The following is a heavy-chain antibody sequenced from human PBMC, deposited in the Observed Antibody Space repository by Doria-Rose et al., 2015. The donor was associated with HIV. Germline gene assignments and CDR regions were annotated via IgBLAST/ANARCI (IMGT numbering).Heavy chain of an antibody. V-gene: IGHV2-26*01. CDR1: GVSLSSPGMG. D-gene: IGHD6-13*01. CDR2: IFSDDER. J-gene: IGHJ4*02. Sequence: QVQLVQSGPVLVKPTETLTLTCTVSGVSLSSPGMGVSWIRQPPGKALEWLANIFSDDERSYRTSRKSRLTISRRTSKSQVVITMTDMDPVDTATYYCARIKSSRWYHKYYFDFWGQGTLVIVSA. CDR3: ARIKSSRWYHKYYFDF.